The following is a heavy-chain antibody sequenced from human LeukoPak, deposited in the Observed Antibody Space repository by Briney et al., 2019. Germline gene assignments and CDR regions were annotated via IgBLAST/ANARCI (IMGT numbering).Heavy chain of an antibody. CDR2: IYYSGST. Sequence: PSETLSLTCIVSGGSISSYYWSWIRQPPGKGLEWIGYIYYSGSTNYNPSLKSRVTISVDTSENQFSLKLSSVTAADTAVYYCARQPITMVRGVIVRVWYFDLWGRGTLVTVSS. V-gene: IGHV4-59*08. CDR3: ARQPITMVRGVIVRVWYFDL. D-gene: IGHD3-10*01. J-gene: IGHJ2*01. CDR1: GGSISSYY.